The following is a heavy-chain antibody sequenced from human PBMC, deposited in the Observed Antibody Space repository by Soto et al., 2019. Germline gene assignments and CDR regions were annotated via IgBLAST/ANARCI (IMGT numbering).Heavy chain of an antibody. Sequence: PGGALRLSCAASVFNFKNDAMTWVRQAPGKCLEWCSTGYNSGDITXXADSVKGRXTISRDNSKNMXFLQMXSLRVEDTALYYCLADPNCFDRWGKGTMVTXSS. CDR1: VFNFKNDA. J-gene: IGHJ5*02. CDR3: LADPNCFDR. V-gene: IGHV3-23*05. CDR2: GYNSGDIT.